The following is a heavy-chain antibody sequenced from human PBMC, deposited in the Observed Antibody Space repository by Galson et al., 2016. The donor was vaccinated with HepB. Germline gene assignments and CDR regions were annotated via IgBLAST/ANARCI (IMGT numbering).Heavy chain of an antibody. CDR2: ISGRGGST. Sequence: SLRLSCAASGLTFSSYAMSWVRQAPGKGLEWVSGISGRGGSTYYADSVEGRFTISRDNSKNTLYLQMKSLRAEDTAVYYCAKSLLGVTLVSYYYGMDVWGQGTTVTVSS. J-gene: IGHJ6*02. CDR1: GLTFSSYA. V-gene: IGHV3-23*01. CDR3: AKSLLGVTLVSYYYGMDV. D-gene: IGHD2-21*02.